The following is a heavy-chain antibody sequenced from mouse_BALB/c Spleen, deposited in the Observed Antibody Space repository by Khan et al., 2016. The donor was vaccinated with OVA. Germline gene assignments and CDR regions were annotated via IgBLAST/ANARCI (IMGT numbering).Heavy chain of an antibody. D-gene: IGHD2-12*01. V-gene: IGHV3-2*02. CDR3: ARSLYYSYGYALDF. CDR1: GYSITSDYA. J-gene: IGHJ4*01. CDR2: ISSTGST. Sequence: EVKLEESGPGLVKPSQSLSLTCTVTGYSITSDYAWNWIRQFPGNKLEWMGYISSTGSTSYNPSLKSRISITRDPSKNQFFLQLKSVTTEDTATYYCARSLYYSYGYALDFGGRGTSVTVSS.